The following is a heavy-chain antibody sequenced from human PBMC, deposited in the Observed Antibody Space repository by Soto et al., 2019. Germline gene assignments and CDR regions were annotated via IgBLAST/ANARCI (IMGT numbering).Heavy chain of an antibody. CDR3: AKETKQLAHCSSTSCYLRNGFDP. J-gene: IGHJ5*02. CDR2: ISYDGSNK. V-gene: IGHV3-30*18. Sequence: QVQLVESGGGVVQPGRSLRLSCAASGFTFSSYGMHWVRQAPGKGLEWVAVISYDGSNKYYADSVKGRFTISRDNSKNTLYLQMNSLRAEDTAVYYCAKETKQLAHCSSTSCYLRNGFDPWGQGTLVPVSS. D-gene: IGHD2-2*01. CDR1: GFTFSSYG.